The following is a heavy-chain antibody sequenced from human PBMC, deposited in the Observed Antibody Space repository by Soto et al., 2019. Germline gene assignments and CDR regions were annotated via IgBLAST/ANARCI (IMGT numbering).Heavy chain of an antibody. CDR2: IYYSGST. D-gene: IGHD4-17*01. CDR1: GGSISSYY. CDR3: ARLNGDYYFDY. Sequence: PSETLSLTCTVSGGSISSYYLSWIRQPPGKGLEWIGYIYYSGSTNYNPSLKSRVTISVDTSKNQFSLKLSSVTAADTAVYYCARLNGDYYFDYWGQGTLVTVSS. J-gene: IGHJ4*02. V-gene: IGHV4-59*08.